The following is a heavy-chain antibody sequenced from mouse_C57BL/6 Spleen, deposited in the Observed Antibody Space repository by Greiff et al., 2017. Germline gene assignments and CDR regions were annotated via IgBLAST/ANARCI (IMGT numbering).Heavy chain of an antibody. Sequence: EVNVVESGGGLVKPGGSLKLSCAASGFTFSSYAMSWVRQTPEKRLAWVATISDGGSYTYYPAHVKGRFTISRDNAKNNLYLQMSHLKSEDTAMYYCARDDDYDGMDYWGQGTSVTVSS. CDR2: ISDGGSYT. CDR3: ARDDDYDGMDY. CDR1: GFTFSSYA. J-gene: IGHJ4*01. D-gene: IGHD2-4*01. V-gene: IGHV5-4*01.